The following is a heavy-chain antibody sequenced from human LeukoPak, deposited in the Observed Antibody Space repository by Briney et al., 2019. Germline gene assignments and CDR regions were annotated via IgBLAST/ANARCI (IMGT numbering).Heavy chain of an antibody. CDR3: ARVRSITIFGVVIDWNRFDP. J-gene: IGHJ5*02. CDR1: GGSISSSSYY. CDR2: IYYSGST. D-gene: IGHD3-3*01. V-gene: IGHV4-39*01. Sequence: SETLSLTCTVSGGSISSSSYYWGWIRQPPGKGLEWIGSIYYSGSTYYNPSLKSRVTISVDTSKNQFSLKLSSVTAADTAVYYCARVRSITIFGVVIDWNRFDPWGQGTLVTVSS.